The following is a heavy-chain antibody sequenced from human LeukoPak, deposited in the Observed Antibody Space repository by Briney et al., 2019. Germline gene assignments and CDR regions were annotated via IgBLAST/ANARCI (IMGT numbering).Heavy chain of an antibody. CDR2: FYISGST. D-gene: IGHD6-13*01. CDR1: GASISSGLHY. J-gene: IGHJ5*02. CDR3: ARAAYSSSSTYWFDP. V-gene: IGHV4-61*02. Sequence: SQTLSLTCTVSGASISSGLHYWSWIRQSAGKGLEWVGRFYISGSTDYNPALKSRVTISVDTSKNQFSLKLSSVTAADTAVYYCARAAYSSSSTYWFDPWGQGTLVTVSS.